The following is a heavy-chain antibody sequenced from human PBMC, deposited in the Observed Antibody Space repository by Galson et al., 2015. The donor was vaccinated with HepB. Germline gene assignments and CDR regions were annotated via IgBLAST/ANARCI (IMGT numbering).Heavy chain of an antibody. V-gene: IGHV2-70*04. D-gene: IGHD3-22*01. J-gene: IGHJ4*02. CDR2: IDWDDDK. Sequence: PALVKPTQTLTLTCTFSGFPLSTSGMRVSWIRQPPGKALEWLARIDWDDDKFYSTSLKTRLTISKDTSKNQVVLTMTNMDPVDTATYYCARQIGFYDSSGYSPFDYWGQGTLVTVSS. CDR3: ARQIGFYDSSGYSPFDY. CDR1: GFPLSTSGMR.